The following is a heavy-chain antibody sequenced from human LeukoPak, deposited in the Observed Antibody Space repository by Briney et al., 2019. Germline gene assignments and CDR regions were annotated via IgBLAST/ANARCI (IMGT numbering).Heavy chain of an antibody. CDR1: GFTFSSYG. CDR3: AREARSGSYFYDAFDI. D-gene: IGHD1-26*01. Sequence: GGSLRLSCAASGFTFSSYGMRWVRQTPGKGLEWAAVIWYDGSNKYYADSVKGRFTISRDNSKNTLYLQMNSLRAEDTAVYYCAREARSGSYFYDAFDIWGQGTMVTVSS. CDR2: IWYDGSNK. V-gene: IGHV3-33*01. J-gene: IGHJ3*02.